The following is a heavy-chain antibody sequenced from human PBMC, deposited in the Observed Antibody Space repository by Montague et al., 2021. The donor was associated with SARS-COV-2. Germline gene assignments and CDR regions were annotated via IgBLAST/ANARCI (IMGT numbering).Heavy chain of an antibody. V-gene: IGHV3-48*03. J-gene: IGHJ6*02. CDR2: ISSSVSTI. CDR3: ARGGTYYDFWSGYRNYYYGMAV. Sequence: SLRLSCSASGFTFSSYEMNWVRQAPGKGLEWVSYISSSVSTIYYADSVKGRFTISRDNAKNSLYLQMNSLRAEDTAVYYCARGGTYYDFWSGYRNYYYGMAVWGQGTTVTVSS. D-gene: IGHD3-3*01. CDR1: GFTFSSYE.